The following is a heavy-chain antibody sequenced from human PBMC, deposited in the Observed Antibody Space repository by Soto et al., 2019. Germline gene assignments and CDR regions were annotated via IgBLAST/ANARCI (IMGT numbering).Heavy chain of an antibody. CDR1: GYTFTSYG. V-gene: IGHV1-18*01. D-gene: IGHD2-21*01. CDR2: IIAYNGNT. CDR3: ARVLFTNWFDP. Sequence: SVKVSCKSSGYTFTSYGISCVRQAPGQGLEWMGWIIAYNGNTNYAQKLQGRVTMTTDTSTSTAYMELRSLRSDATAVYYCARVLFTNWFDPWGQGTLVTVSS. J-gene: IGHJ5*02.